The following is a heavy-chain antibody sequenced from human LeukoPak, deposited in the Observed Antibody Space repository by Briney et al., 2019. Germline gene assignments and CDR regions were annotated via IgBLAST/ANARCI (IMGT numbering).Heavy chain of an antibody. CDR1: GFTFSTYS. V-gene: IGHV3-30-3*01. J-gene: IGHJ4*02. CDR3: SRDGEHGYNDIDY. CDR2: ISQDGSNK. D-gene: IGHD5-24*01. Sequence: PGRSLRLSCAASGFTFSTYSMPWVRQAPDKGLESVAVISQDGSNKYYAGSVKGRFTISRDNSENTLYLQMNSLRAEDTAVYYCSRDGEHGYNDIDYWGQGTLVTVSS.